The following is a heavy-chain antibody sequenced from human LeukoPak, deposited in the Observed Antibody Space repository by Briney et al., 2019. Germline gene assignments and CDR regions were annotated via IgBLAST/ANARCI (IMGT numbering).Heavy chain of an antibody. Sequence: PGGSLRLSCAASGFTFSSYAMSWVRQAPGKGLEWVSYISSSGSTIYYADSVKGRFTISRDNAKNSLYLQMNSLRAEDTAVYYCAASIAALNWFDPWGQGTLVTVSS. CDR1: GFTFSSYA. CDR2: ISSSGSTI. J-gene: IGHJ5*02. D-gene: IGHD6-25*01. CDR3: AASIAALNWFDP. V-gene: IGHV3-48*04.